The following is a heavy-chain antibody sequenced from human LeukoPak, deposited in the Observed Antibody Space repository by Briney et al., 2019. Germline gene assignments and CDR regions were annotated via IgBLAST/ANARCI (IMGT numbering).Heavy chain of an antibody. CDR3: VKDSSGYNWFDP. Sequence: GGSLRLSCSASGFTFSTYAMHWVRGAPGKGLEYVSAISSNGGRTYYADSVKGRFTISRDNSKNTLYLQMSSLRAEDTAVYFCVKDSSGYNWFDPWGQGTPVTVSS. CDR1: GFTFSTYA. V-gene: IGHV3-64D*09. J-gene: IGHJ5*02. CDR2: ISSNGGRT. D-gene: IGHD6-19*01.